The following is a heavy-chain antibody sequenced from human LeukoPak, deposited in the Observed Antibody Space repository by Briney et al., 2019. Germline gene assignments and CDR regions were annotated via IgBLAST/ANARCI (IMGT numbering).Heavy chain of an antibody. J-gene: IGHJ3*02. CDR3: GRXRPXVAGYYDAFDI. D-gene: IGHD6-19*01. CDR1: GGSISSYY. Sequence: PSETLSLTCTVSGGSISSYYWSWIRQPAGKGLEWIGRIYTSGSTNYNPSLKSRVTMSVDTSKNQFSLKLSSVTAADTAVYYCGRXRPXVAGYYDAFDIWGQGTMVTVSS. V-gene: IGHV4-4*07. CDR2: IYTSGST.